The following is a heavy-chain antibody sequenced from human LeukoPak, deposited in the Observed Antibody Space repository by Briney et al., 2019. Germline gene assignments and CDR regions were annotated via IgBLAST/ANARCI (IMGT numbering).Heavy chain of an antibody. D-gene: IGHD6-13*01. CDR1: GFTFSSHG. Sequence: PGGSLRLSCAASGFTFSSHGMQWLRQAPDKGLEWVAVISYDGSTKYYADSVKGRFTISRDNSKSTLYLQMNSLRAEDTAVYYCAKESGSRSYGAYFPHWGQGTLVTVSS. V-gene: IGHV3-30*18. CDR2: ISYDGSTK. CDR3: AKESGSRSYGAYFPH. J-gene: IGHJ1*01.